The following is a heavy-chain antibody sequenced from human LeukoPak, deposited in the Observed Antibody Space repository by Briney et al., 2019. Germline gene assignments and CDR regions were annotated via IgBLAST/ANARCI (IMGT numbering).Heavy chain of an antibody. D-gene: IGHD3-10*01. CDR3: ARLSSGTRDAFDI. J-gene: IGHJ3*02. CDR2: INPSGGIT. V-gene: IGHV1-46*01. Sequence: ASVKVSCKTSGYTFTNFYMHWVRQAPGQGLEWMGIINPSGGITSYAQKFQGRVTMTRDMSTSTVYMELSSLRSEDTAVYYCARLSSGTRDAFDIWGQGTMVTVSS. CDR1: GYTFTNFY.